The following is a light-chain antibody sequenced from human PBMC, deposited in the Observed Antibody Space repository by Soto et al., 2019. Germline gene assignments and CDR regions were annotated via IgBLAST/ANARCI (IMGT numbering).Light chain of an antibody. CDR2: SNN. CDR3: AAWDDSLNGYV. J-gene: IGLJ1*01. V-gene: IGLV1-44*01. CDR1: SSNIGSNT. Sequence: QSALTQPPSASGTPGQRATISCSGSSSNIGSNTVNWYQQLPGTAPKLLIYSNNQRPSGVPDRFSGSKSGTSASLAISGLQSEDEADYYCAAWDDSLNGYVFGTGTKLTVL.